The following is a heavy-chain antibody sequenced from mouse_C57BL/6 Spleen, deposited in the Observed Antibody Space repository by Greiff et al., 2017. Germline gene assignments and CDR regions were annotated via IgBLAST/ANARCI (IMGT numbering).Heavy chain of an antibody. CDR3: ARGYDYDNSWFAY. V-gene: IGHV5-17*01. Sequence: EVKLVESGGGLVKPGGSLKLSCAASGFTFSDYGMHWVRQAPEKGLEWVAYISSGSSTIYYADTVKGRFTISRDNAKNTLFLQMTSLRSEDTAMYYCARGYDYDNSWFAYWGQGTLVTVSA. J-gene: IGHJ3*01. D-gene: IGHD2-4*01. CDR2: ISSGSSTI. CDR1: GFTFSDYG.